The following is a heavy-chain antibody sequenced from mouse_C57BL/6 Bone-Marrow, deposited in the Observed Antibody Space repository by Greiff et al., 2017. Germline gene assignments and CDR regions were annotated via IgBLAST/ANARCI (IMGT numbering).Heavy chain of an antibody. CDR3: ARYYYGSREVYAMDY. Sequence: VQLQQSGAELVKPGASVKLSCKASGYTFTSYWMQWVKQRPGQGLEWIGEIDPSDSYTNYNQKFKGKATLTVDTSSSTAYMQLSSLTSEDSAVYYCARYYYGSREVYAMDYWDQGTSVTVSS. CDR1: GYTFTSYW. V-gene: IGHV1-50*01. D-gene: IGHD1-1*01. J-gene: IGHJ4*01. CDR2: IDPSDSYT.